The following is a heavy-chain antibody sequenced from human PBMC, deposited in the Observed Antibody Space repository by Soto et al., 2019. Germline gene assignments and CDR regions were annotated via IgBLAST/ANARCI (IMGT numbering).Heavy chain of an antibody. CDR3: ARALHGANYYHYYGMDV. CDR2: ISSSSSYI. CDR1: GFTFSSYS. J-gene: IGHJ6*02. D-gene: IGHD4-17*01. V-gene: IGHV3-21*01. Sequence: GGSLRLSCAASGFTFSSYSMNWVRQAPGKGLEWVSSISSSSSYIYYADSVKGRFTISRDNAKNSPYLQMNSLRAEDTAVYYCARALHGANYYHYYGMDVWGQGTTVTVSS.